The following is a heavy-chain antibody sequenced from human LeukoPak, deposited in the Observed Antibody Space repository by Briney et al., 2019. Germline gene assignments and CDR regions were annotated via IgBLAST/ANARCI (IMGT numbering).Heavy chain of an antibody. CDR1: GGSISSGSYY. D-gene: IGHD5-12*01. CDR2: IYTSGST. J-gene: IGHJ4*02. Sequence: SETLSLTCTVSGGSISSGSYYWSWIRQPAGKGLEWIGRIYTSGSTNYNPSLKSRVTISVDTSKNQFSLKLSSVTAADTAVYYCARDQQWLRSSMDDWGQGTLVTVSS. CDR3: ARDQQWLRSSMDD. V-gene: IGHV4-61*02.